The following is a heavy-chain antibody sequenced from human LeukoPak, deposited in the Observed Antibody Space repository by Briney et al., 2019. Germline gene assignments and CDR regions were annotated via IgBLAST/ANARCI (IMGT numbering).Heavy chain of an antibody. D-gene: IGHD3-10*01. Sequence: GASVKVSCKASGYTFTSYGISWVRQAPGQGLEWMGWISAYNGNTNYAQKLQGRVTMATDTSTSTAYMELSSLRSEDTAVYYCARVGYYGSGSYYRDFYPDYWGQGTLVTVSS. J-gene: IGHJ4*02. CDR1: GYTFTSYG. CDR3: ARVGYYGSGSYYRDFYPDY. V-gene: IGHV1-18*01. CDR2: ISAYNGNT.